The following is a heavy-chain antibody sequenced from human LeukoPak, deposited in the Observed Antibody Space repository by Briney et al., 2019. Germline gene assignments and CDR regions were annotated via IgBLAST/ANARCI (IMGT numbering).Heavy chain of an antibody. J-gene: IGHJ3*02. Sequence: SETLSLACAVSGYSISSGYYWGWIRQPPGKGLEWIGSIYHSGSTYYNPSLKSRVTISVETSKNPFSLKLSSVTAADTAGYYCAXDYXGYCSGGXCYHDAFDNWGQGTMVTVSS. V-gene: IGHV4-38-2*01. CDR3: AXDYXGYCSGGXCYHDAFDN. CDR2: IYHSGST. D-gene: IGHD2-15*01. CDR1: GYSISSGYY.